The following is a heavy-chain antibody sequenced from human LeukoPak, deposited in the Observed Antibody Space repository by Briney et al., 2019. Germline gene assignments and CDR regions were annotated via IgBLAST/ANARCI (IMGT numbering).Heavy chain of an antibody. J-gene: IGHJ4*02. D-gene: IGHD1-26*01. CDR2: ISFDGTNT. CDR3: AKEKGWELLRSYIDF. CDR1: GFTFSSYG. Sequence: GRSLRLSCETSGFTFSSYGMHWVRQAPGKGLQWVAVISFDGTNTVYLDSVKGRFTISRDNSKNTLYLQMNSLTSEDTATYYSAKEKGWELLRSYIDFWGQETLVTVYS. V-gene: IGHV3-30*18.